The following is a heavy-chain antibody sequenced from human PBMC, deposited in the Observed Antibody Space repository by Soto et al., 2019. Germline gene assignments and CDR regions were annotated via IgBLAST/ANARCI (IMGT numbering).Heavy chain of an antibody. Sequence: EVQLVESGGGLVKPGGSLRLACAASGFTLRTAWMNWVRQAPGKGLEWVGRIKRESDGGKTDYGVSVRGRFTISRDESQNTLYLQMNSLGTEDTAVYYCATEPYFYDSSGVDVWGQGTTVTVSS. CDR1: GFTLRTAW. CDR2: IKRESDGGKT. V-gene: IGHV3-15*07. CDR3: ATEPYFYDSSGVDV. J-gene: IGHJ6*02.